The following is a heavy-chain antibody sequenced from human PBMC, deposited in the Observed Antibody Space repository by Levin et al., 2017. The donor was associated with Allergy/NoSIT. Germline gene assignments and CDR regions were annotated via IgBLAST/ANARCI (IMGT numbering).Heavy chain of an antibody. Sequence: GESLKISCKASGYTFTSYDINWVRQATGQGLEWMGWMNPNSGNTGYAQKFQGRVTMTRNTSISTAYMEPSRLRSEDTAVYYCASGRRELSQMTDAFDIWGQGTMVTVSS. V-gene: IGHV1-8*01. CDR2: MNPNSGNT. CDR1: GYTFTSYD. J-gene: IGHJ3*02. CDR3: ASGRRELSQMTDAFDI. D-gene: IGHD3-16*02.